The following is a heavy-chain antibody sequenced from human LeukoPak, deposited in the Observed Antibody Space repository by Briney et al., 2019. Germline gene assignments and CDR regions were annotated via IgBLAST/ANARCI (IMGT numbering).Heavy chain of an antibody. J-gene: IGHJ6*02. CDR1: GGSISSGAYY. D-gene: IGHD3-22*01. V-gene: IGHV4-61*08. CDR3: ARHHSSGYCPPSYYYYGMDV. CDR2: IYYSGST. Sequence: SETLSLTCTVSGGSISSGAYYWSWIRQPPGKGLEWIGYIYYSGSTNYNPSLKSRVTISVDTSKNQFSLKLSSVTAADTAVYYCARHHSSGYCPPSYYYYGMDVWGQGTTVTVSS.